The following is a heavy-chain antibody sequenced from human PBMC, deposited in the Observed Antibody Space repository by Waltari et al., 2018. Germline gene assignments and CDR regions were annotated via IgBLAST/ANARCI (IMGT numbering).Heavy chain of an antibody. CDR3: ASGGGIAAPFDY. J-gene: IGHJ4*02. V-gene: IGHV1-2*02. CDR1: GYTFTGYY. D-gene: IGHD6-13*01. CDR2: INRTSGGT. Sequence: QVQMVQSGAEVKKPGASVKVSCKASGYTFTGYYMHWVRQAPGQGPEGMGWINRTSGGTNYAQKFQGRVTMTRDTSISTACSELSRLRSDDTAVYYCASGGGIAAPFDYWGQGTLVTVSA.